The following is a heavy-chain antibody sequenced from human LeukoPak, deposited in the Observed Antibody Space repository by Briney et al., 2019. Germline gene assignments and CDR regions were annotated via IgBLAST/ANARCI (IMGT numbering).Heavy chain of an antibody. V-gene: IGHV1-69*05. D-gene: IGHD4-17*01. CDR2: IMPLFGTA. Sequence: SVKVSCKTSGGTFNNSAISWLRQAPGQGLKWLGGIMPLFGTAGYAQKFQGRVTITKDESTRTVYLELTSLTSDDTAVYYCARDVHGDYGSGWFDPWGQGTLVSVSS. CDR3: ARDVHGDYGSGWFDP. CDR1: GGTFNNSA. J-gene: IGHJ5*02.